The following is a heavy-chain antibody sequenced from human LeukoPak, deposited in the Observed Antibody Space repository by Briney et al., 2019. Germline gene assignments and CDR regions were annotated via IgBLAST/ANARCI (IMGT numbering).Heavy chain of an antibody. CDR2: IYYSGST. CDR3: ARDLDDILTGYGY. CDR1: GGSISSYH. J-gene: IGHJ4*02. V-gene: IGHV4-59*01. D-gene: IGHD3-9*01. Sequence: SETLSLTCTVSGGSISSYHWSWIRQPPGKGLEWIGYIYYSGSTNYNPSRKSRVTISVDTSKNQFSLKQRSVTSADTGVYYCARDLDDILTGYGYWGQGTLVTVSS.